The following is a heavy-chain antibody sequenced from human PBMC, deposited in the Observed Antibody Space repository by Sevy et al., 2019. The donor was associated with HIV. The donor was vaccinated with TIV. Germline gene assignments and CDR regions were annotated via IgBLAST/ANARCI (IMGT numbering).Heavy chain of an antibody. CDR3: ATTKDYYDSSGSPFDY. CDR1: GYTLSELS. Sequence: ASVKVSCMVSGYTLSELSMHWVRQAPGKGLEWRGSFDPEDDETIDAQKFQGRVTMTEDTSTDTAYMELNNLRSEDTAVYYCATTKDYYDSSGSPFDYWCQGTLVTVSS. CDR2: FDPEDDET. V-gene: IGHV1-24*01. J-gene: IGHJ4*02. D-gene: IGHD3-22*01.